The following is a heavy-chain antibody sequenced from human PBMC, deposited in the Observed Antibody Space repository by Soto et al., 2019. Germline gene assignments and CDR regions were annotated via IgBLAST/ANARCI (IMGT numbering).Heavy chain of an antibody. J-gene: IGHJ4*02. CDR1: GYTFSSYG. Sequence: ASVKVSCKASGYTFSSYGISWVRQAPGQGLEWMGWISAYNGNTNYAQKLQGRVTMTTDTSTSTAYMEVRSLRSDDTAVYYCARLDSSAADSDYWGQGTLVTVSS. V-gene: IGHV1-18*01. D-gene: IGHD6-13*01. CDR2: ISAYNGNT. CDR3: ARLDSSAADSDY.